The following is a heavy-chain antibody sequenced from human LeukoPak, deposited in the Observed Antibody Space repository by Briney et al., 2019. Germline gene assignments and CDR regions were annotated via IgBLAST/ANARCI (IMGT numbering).Heavy chain of an antibody. J-gene: IGHJ6*04. CDR2: ISPSGDIT. Sequence: GGSLRLSCAASGFIFSRHGMNWVRQAPGKGLEWVSGISPSGDITYYADSVKGRFTISRDNAKNSLYLQMNSLRAEDTAVYYCARDRMVRGVITSSMDVWGKGTTVTISS. CDR3: ARDRMVRGVITSSMDV. CDR1: GFIFSRHG. D-gene: IGHD3-10*01. V-gene: IGHV3-21*01.